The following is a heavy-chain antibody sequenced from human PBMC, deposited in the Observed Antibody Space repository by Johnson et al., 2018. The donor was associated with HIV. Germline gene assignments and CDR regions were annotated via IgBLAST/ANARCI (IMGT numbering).Heavy chain of an antibody. CDR2: LKSRTDGETA. Sequence: VQLVESGGGLVQPGGSLRLSCAASGFTFTNAWMHWVRQAPGKGLEWVGRLKSRTDGETADYAAPVKGRFTISRDDSKNPLYLQMNSLKTEDTALYYCTTDVPGGPYYNAFDIWGQGTMVTVSS. CDR3: TTDVPGGPYYNAFDI. V-gene: IGHV3-15*01. D-gene: IGHD1-26*01. J-gene: IGHJ3*02. CDR1: GFTFTNAW.